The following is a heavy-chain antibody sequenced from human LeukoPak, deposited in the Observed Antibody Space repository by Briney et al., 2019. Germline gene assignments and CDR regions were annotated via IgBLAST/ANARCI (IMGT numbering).Heavy chain of an antibody. CDR3: ASDYDSTSH. D-gene: IGHD3-22*01. CDR2: ISSATSYI. J-gene: IGHJ4*02. CDR1: GFTFRTYA. Sequence: GGSLRLSCVASGFTFRTYAMNWGRQAPGAGLEWVSSISSATSYIYYADSVRGRFTISRDNAKNSLYLQMNGLRGEDTAVYYCASDYDSTSHWGQGTLVTVSS. V-gene: IGHV3-21*01.